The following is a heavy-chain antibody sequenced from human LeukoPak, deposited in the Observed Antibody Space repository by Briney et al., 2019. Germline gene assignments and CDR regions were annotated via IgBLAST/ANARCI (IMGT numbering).Heavy chain of an antibody. J-gene: IGHJ6*04. CDR1: GGSFSGYY. CDR2: INDSGST. Sequence: SETLSLTCAVYGGSFSGYYWSWLRQPPGKGLEWLGEINDSGSTNYNPSLKSRVTISVDTSKNQFSLKLSSVTAADTAVYYCARVGMVRGVIILYYYYGMDVWGKGTTVTVSS. V-gene: IGHV4-34*01. CDR3: ARVGMVRGVIILYYYYGMDV. D-gene: IGHD3-10*01.